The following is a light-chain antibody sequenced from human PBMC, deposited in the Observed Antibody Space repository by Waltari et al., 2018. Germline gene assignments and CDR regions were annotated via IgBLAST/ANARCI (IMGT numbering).Light chain of an antibody. CDR1: SSNLGPTY. CDR2: RNN. CDR3: ATWDDSLRAHV. J-gene: IGLJ1*01. V-gene: IGLV1-47*01. Sequence: QSVLTQPPSPPGTPGQGALSSCSGSSSNLGPTYLSRSQQLPGTAPRLLIYRNNQRPSGVPDRFSGSKSGTSASLAISGLRSEDEADYYCATWDDSLRAHVFGTGTKVTVL.